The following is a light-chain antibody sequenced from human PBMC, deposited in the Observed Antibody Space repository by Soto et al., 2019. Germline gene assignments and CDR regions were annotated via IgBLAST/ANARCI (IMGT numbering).Light chain of an antibody. V-gene: IGLV2-14*01. CDR2: HVT. CDR3: SSYTGFSTDIL. Sequence: QSALTQPASVSGSPGQSITISCTGTSSDVGSYNFVSWYQHHAGTAPKLIIYHVTNRPSGVSDRFSASKSGDTASLTISGLQAEDEAIYYCSSYTGFSTDILFGGGTKLTVL. CDR1: SSDVGSYNF. J-gene: IGLJ2*01.